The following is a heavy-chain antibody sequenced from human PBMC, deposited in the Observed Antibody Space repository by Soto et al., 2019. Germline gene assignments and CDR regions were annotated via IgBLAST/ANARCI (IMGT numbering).Heavy chain of an antibody. CDR1: GYTFTTYD. V-gene: IGHV1-8*01. J-gene: IGHJ6*02. CDR2: LNPKSGMT. CDR3: ARGRDELRFLECFPRSYYYYSGMDV. D-gene: IGHD3-3*01. Sequence: ASVKVSCKASGYTFTTYDFNWVRQAPGQGLEWMGWLNPKSGMTGSAQKFQGRVTMTRDSSISTVYMELSSLRSDDTAVYYCARGRDELRFLECFPRSYYYYSGMDVWGQGTTVTVS.